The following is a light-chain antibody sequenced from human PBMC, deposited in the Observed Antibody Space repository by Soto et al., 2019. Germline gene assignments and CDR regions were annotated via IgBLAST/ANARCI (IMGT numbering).Light chain of an antibody. V-gene: IGKV2-28*01. CDR2: LAS. CDR3: MQGLQTGYT. CDR1: QSLLHRNGYNY. J-gene: IGKJ2*01. Sequence: DIVMTQSPLSLPVTPGEPASISCRSSQSLLHRNGYNYLDWYLQKPGQSPQLLIYLASSRASGVPDRFSGSGSGTDFTLEISRVEAEDVGVYYCMQGLQTGYTFGQGTKLEIK.